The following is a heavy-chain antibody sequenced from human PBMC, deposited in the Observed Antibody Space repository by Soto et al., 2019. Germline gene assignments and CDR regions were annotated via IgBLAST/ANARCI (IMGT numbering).Heavy chain of an antibody. Sequence: QVQLVESEGGVVQPGRSLRLSCAASGFTFSSYGMHWVRQAPGKGLEWVAMISYDGSNKYYVDSVKGRFTISRDNSKNTLYLQMNSLRAEDTAMYYCARDVLYGDYWYFDLWGRGTLVTVSS. CDR1: GFTFSSYG. J-gene: IGHJ2*01. V-gene: IGHV3-30*03. CDR3: ARDVLYGDYWYFDL. CDR2: ISYDGSNK. D-gene: IGHD4-17*01.